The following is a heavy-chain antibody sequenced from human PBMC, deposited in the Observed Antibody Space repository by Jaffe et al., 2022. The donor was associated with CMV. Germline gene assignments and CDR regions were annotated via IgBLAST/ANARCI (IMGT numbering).Heavy chain of an antibody. CDR2: ISGSGGST. D-gene: IGHD3-22*01. V-gene: IGHV3-23*04. CDR3: AKGAVGPTYYYDSSGYYADY. Sequence: EVQLVESGGGLVQPGGSLRLSCAASGFTFSSYAMSWVRQAPGKGLEWVSAISGSGGSTYYADSVKGRFTISRDNSKNTLYLQMNSLRAEDTAVYYCAKGAVGPTYYYDSSGYYADYWGQGTLVTVSS. J-gene: IGHJ4*02. CDR1: GFTFSSYA.